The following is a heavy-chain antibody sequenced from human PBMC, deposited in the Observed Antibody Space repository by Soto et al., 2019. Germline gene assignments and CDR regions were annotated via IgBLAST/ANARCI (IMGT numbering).Heavy chain of an antibody. J-gene: IGHJ4*02. D-gene: IGHD3-9*01. V-gene: IGHV1-18*01. CDR3: ASDDLLTGALDY. CDR1: GYTFTSFG. Sequence: QVYMVQSGPEVKKPGASVKVSCKASGYTFTSFGISWVRQAPGQGLEWMGRISTYNGNTDYAQKFQDRVTMTTDTSTATAYMELRTLRSDDTAVYYCASDDLLTGALDYWGQGTLVTVSS. CDR2: ISTYNGNT.